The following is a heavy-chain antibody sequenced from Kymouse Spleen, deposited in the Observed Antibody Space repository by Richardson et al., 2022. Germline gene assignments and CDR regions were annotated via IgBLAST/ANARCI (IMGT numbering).Heavy chain of an antibody. CDR1: GFTFDDYA. CDR2: ISWNSGSI. V-gene: IGHV3-9*01. Sequence: EVQLVESGGGLVQPGRSLRLSCAASGFTFDDYAMHWVRQAPGKGLEWVSGISWNSGSIGYADSVKGRFTISRDNAKNSLYLQMNSLRAEDTALYYCAKCFDWLLDAFDIWGQGTMVTVSS. D-gene: IGHD3-9*01. J-gene: IGHJ3*02. CDR3: AKCFDWLLDAFDI.